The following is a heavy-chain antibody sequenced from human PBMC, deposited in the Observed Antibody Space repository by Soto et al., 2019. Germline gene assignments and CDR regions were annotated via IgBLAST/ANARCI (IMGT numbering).Heavy chain of an antibody. J-gene: IGHJ4*02. CDR3: ARAYSISSSFDY. CDR1: GYSFTGYW. Sequence: GESLKISCKGSGYSFTGYWIGWVRQMPGKGLEWMGIIYPGDSDARYSPSFQGQVTISADKSISTAYLQWSSLRASDTAMYYGARAYSISSSFDYWGQGXLVTV. CDR2: IYPGDSDA. V-gene: IGHV5-51*01. D-gene: IGHD6-6*01.